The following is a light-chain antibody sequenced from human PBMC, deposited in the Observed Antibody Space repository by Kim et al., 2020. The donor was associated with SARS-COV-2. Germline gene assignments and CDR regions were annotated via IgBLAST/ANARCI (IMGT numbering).Light chain of an antibody. CDR2: EVS. J-gene: IGLJ2*01. CDR1: SGDVGTYNL. Sequence: PGQSIPISCPGTSGDVGTYNLVSWYQHHPGKAPKLMIYEVSKRPSGVSNRFSGSKSGNTASLTISGLQAEDEADYHCCSYAGSSPVFGGGTQLTV. V-gene: IGLV2-23*02. CDR3: CSYAGSSPV.